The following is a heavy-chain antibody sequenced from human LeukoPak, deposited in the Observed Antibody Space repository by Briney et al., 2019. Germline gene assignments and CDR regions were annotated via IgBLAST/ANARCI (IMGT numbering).Heavy chain of an antibody. CDR3: ARVLSGCETTRCELDY. CDR2: ISSRSTYI. V-gene: IGHV3-21*01. Sequence: PGGSLRLSCAASGFAFSTYSMHWVRQAPGKGLEWVSSISSRSTYIYYADSVKGRVTISRDNAKNSLYLQMNSLRAEDTAVYYCARVLSGCETTRCELDYWGQGTLVTVSS. D-gene: IGHD1-26*01. CDR1: GFAFSTYS. J-gene: IGHJ4*02.